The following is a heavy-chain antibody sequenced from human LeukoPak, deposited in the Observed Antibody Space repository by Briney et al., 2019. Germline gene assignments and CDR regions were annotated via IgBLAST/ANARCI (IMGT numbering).Heavy chain of an antibody. D-gene: IGHD2-2*01. J-gene: IGHJ5*02. CDR2: INAGNGNT. Sequence: GASVKVSCKASGYTFTSYAMHWVRQAPGQRLEWIGWINAGNGNTKYSQKFQGRVTITRDTSASTAYMELSSLRSEDTAVYYCARGGMPAGWFDPWGQGTLVTVSS. V-gene: IGHV1-3*01. CDR3: ARGGMPAGWFDP. CDR1: GYTFTSYA.